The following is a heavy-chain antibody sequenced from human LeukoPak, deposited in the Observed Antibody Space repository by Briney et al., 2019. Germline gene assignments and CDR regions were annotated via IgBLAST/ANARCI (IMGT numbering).Heavy chain of an antibody. CDR1: GFIFSRYR. J-gene: IGHJ5*01. CDR2: IKEDGAEK. D-gene: IGHD3-16*01. V-gene: IGHV3-7*01. Sequence: PGGSLRLSCEASGFIFSRYRMTWVRQAPGKGLEWMASIKEDGAEKYYVDSVKGRFTISRDNAKKSLYLEMSSLRADDTAVYYCARDAEITLGTDSWGHGTLVVVAS. CDR3: ARDAEITLGTDS.